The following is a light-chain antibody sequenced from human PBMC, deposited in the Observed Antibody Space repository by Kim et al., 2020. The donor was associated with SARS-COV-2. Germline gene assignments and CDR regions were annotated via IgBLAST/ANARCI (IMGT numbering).Light chain of an antibody. CDR2: NVF. V-gene: IGKV3-15*01. CDR3: QQYKTGLT. J-gene: IGKJ5*01. Sequence: CGWPGETAIRTGRASQSVSNNGAWYQQKPGKAPRRLIYNVFTRANSVPGKVRGSGSGTEFTRAIGSLQSEDSAVYYCQQYKTGLTFGQGTRLEIK. CDR1: QSVSNN.